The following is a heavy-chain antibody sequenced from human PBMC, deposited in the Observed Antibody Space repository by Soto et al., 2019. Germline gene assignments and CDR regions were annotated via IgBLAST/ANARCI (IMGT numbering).Heavy chain of an antibody. J-gene: IGHJ4*02. Sequence: ASVKVSCKASGYNFNSYTISWVRQAPGQGLEWMGRISAYNGNTNYAQKLQGRVTITTDTSTSTAYMELSSLRDEDTALYYCARDVDADFRTDFDYWGRGTLVTVSS. CDR3: ARDVDADFRTDFDY. CDR1: GYNFNSYT. D-gene: IGHD4-17*01. V-gene: IGHV1-18*01. CDR2: ISAYNGNT.